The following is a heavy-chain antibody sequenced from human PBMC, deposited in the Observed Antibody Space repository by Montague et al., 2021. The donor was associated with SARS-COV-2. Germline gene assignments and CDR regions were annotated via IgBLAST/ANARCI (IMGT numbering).Heavy chain of an antibody. Sequence: YRGSTNSNPSLKTRVTISVDTSKNQFSLKLNSMTASDTAVYYCAREDRWNWFDPWGQGTLVIVSS. CDR2: YRGST. CDR3: AREDRWNWFDP. D-gene: IGHD5-24*01. J-gene: IGHJ5*02. V-gene: IGHV4-59*01.